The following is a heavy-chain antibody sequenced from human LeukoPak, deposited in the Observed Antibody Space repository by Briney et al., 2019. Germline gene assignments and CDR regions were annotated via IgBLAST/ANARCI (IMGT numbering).Heavy chain of an antibody. CDR3: GRGFPASLQI. V-gene: IGHV3-64*02. J-gene: IGHJ3*02. CDR2: ISSTGATT. D-gene: IGHD2-21*01. CDR1: GFTFSTYA. Sequence: GGSLRLSCAASGFTFSTYAMHWVRQAPGKGLEFLATISSTGATTYYADSVKGRFTISRDNSKHTVYLQVGSLRVDDTAVYHCGRGFPASLQIWGQGTGVTVS.